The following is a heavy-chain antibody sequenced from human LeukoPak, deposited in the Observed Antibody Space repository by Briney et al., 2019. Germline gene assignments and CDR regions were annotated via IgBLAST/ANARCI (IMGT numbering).Heavy chain of an antibody. CDR2: IIPILGIA. J-gene: IGHJ4*02. CDR3: ARDEYSYGPKTDY. CDR1: GGTFSSYA. V-gene: IGHV1-69*04. Sequence: SVKVSCKASGGTFSSYAISWVRQAPGQGLEWMGSIIPILGIANYAQKFQGRVTITADKSTSTAYMELSSLRSEDTDVYYCARDEYSYGPKTDYWGQGTLVTVSS. D-gene: IGHD5-18*01.